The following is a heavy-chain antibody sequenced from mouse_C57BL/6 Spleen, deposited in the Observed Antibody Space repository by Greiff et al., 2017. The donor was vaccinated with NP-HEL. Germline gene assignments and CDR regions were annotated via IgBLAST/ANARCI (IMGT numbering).Heavy chain of an antibody. CDR1: GFTFSDYG. CDR2: ISSGSSTI. Sequence: EVQVVESGGGLVKPGGSLKLSCAASGFTFSDYGMHWVRQAPEKGLEWVAYISSGSSTIYYADTVKGRFTISRDNAKNTLFLQMTSLRSEDTAMYYCARSYYGSSYQKVYYAMDYWGQGTSVTVSS. J-gene: IGHJ4*01. D-gene: IGHD1-1*01. CDR3: ARSYYGSSYQKVYYAMDY. V-gene: IGHV5-17*01.